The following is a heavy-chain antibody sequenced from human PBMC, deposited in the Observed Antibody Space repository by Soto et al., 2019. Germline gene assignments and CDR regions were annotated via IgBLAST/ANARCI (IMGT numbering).Heavy chain of an antibody. CDR2: ISAGGGST. J-gene: IGHJ5*02. D-gene: IGHD3-10*01. Sequence: EVQLLESGGGLVQPGGSLRLSCAASGFTFSSNAMSWVRQAPGKGLEWVSAISAGGGSTYYADSVKGRFTISRDNSKNTLYLQMNSLRAEDTAVYYCARDHYYGSGGINWFDPWGQGTLVTVSS. V-gene: IGHV3-23*01. CDR3: ARDHYYGSGGINWFDP. CDR1: GFTFSSNA.